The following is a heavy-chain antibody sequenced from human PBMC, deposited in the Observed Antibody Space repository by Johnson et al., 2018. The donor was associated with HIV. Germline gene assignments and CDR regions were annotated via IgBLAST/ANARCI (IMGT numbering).Heavy chain of an antibody. Sequence: VQLVESGGGLVKPGGSLRLSCAASGFTFSNAWMSWVRQAPGTGLEWVGRIKSKTDGGTTDYAAPVQGRFTISRDDSKNTLYLQMNRLKTEDTAVYYCTTAFTVTGAFDIWGQGTMVTVSS. CDR2: IKSKTDGGTT. V-gene: IGHV3-15*01. J-gene: IGHJ3*02. CDR3: TTAFTVTGAFDI. D-gene: IGHD4-17*01. CDR1: GFTFSNAW.